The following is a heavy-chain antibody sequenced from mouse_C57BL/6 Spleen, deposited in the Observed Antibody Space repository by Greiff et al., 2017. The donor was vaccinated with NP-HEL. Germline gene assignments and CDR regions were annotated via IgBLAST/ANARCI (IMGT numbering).Heavy chain of an antibody. CDR2: IYPGSGST. CDR3: ARSPFSTMVTTYFDY. V-gene: IGHV1-55*01. J-gene: IGHJ2*01. Sequence: QVQLQQPGAELVKPGASVKMSCKASGYTFTSYWITWVKQRPGQGLEWIGDIYPGSGSTNYNEKFKSKATLTVDTSSSTAYMQLSSLTSEDSAVYYCARSPFSTMVTTYFDYWGQGTTLTVSS. D-gene: IGHD2-2*01. CDR1: GYTFTSYW.